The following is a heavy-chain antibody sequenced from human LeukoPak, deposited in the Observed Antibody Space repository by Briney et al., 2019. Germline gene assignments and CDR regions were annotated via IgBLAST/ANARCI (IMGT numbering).Heavy chain of an antibody. CDR1: GFTFSSYV. CDR3: VKLSSGYNGDY. V-gene: IGHV3-33*06. D-gene: IGHD3-22*01. J-gene: IGHJ4*02. Sequence: PGRSLRLSCAASGFTFSSYVMHWVRQAPGKGLEWVAVIWYDGSNKYYADSVKGRFTISRDNSKNTLYLQMSSLRAEDTAVYYCVKLSSGYNGDYWGQGTLVTVSS. CDR2: IWYDGSNK.